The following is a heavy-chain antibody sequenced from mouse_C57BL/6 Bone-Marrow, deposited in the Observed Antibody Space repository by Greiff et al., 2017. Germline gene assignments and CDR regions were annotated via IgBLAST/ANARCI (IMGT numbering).Heavy chain of an antibody. CDR2: IYPRSGNT. V-gene: IGHV1-81*01. D-gene: IGHD2-10*01. J-gene: IGHJ4*01. CDR3: ALLFYYAMDY. CDR1: GYTFTSYG. Sequence: VQLQQSGAELARPGASVKLSCKASGYTFTSYGISWVKQRTGQGLEWIGEIYPRSGNTYYNEKFKGKATLTADKSSSTAYMELRSLTSEDTAVYFCALLFYYAMDYWGQGTSVTVSS.